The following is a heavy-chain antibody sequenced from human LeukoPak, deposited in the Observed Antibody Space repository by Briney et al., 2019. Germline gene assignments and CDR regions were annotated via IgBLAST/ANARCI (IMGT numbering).Heavy chain of an antibody. CDR1: GFTFSGYS. D-gene: IGHD3-22*01. V-gene: IGHV3-21*01. CDR3: AFAMIDDWVYDY. J-gene: IGHJ4*02. Sequence: GGSLRLSCAASGFTFSGYSMNWVRQAPGKGLEWVSSISGSSSYIYYADPVKGRFTISRDNAKNSLYLQMNSLRAEDTAVYYCAFAMIDDWVYDYWGQGTLVTVSS. CDR2: ISGSSSYI.